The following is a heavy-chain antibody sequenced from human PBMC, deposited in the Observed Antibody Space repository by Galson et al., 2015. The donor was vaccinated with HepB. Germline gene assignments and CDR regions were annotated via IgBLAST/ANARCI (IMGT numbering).Heavy chain of an antibody. V-gene: IGHV3-33*06. CDR2: IWSDGTHK. CDR3: AKDAYKSSYYFDS. D-gene: IGHD3-16*01. Sequence: SLRLSCAASGFTFTKSGMHWVRQAPGKGLEWMAVIWSDGTHKYYADSVRGRFSISRDNTNKTLYLHMNSLRAKDTAVYYCAKDAYKSSYYFDSWGQGILVTVSS. J-gene: IGHJ4*02. CDR1: GFTFTKSG.